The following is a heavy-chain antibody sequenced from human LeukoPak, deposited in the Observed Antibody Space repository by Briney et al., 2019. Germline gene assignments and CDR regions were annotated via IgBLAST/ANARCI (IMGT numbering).Heavy chain of an antibody. CDR3: AKDGSWYSSSSNWFDP. Sequence: PGGPLRLSCAASGFTFSSYAMSWVRQAPGKGLEWVSGISGSGGSTYFADSVKGRFTISRDNSKNTLYLQMNSLRAEDTAVYYGAKDGSWYSSSSNWFDPWGQGTLVTVSS. CDR1: GFTFSSYA. CDR2: ISGSGGST. V-gene: IGHV3-23*01. J-gene: IGHJ5*02. D-gene: IGHD6-6*01.